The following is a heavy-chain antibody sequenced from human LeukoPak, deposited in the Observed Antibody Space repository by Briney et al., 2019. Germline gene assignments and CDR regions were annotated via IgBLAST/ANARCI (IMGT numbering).Heavy chain of an antibody. CDR2: INHSGST. CDR1: GGSFSGYY. D-gene: IGHD2-15*01. Sequence: SETLSLTCAVYGGSFSGYYWSWIRQPPGKGLEWIGEINHSGSTNYNPSLKSRVTTSVDTSKNQFSLKLSSVTAADTAVYYCARVVVAAWSWFDPWGQGTLVTVSS. J-gene: IGHJ5*02. V-gene: IGHV4-34*01. CDR3: ARVVVAAWSWFDP.